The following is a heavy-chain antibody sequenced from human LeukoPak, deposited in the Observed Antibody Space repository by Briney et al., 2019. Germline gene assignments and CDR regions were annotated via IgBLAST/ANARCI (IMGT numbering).Heavy chain of an antibody. J-gene: IGHJ3*02. V-gene: IGHV1-18*01. CDR1: GYTFTSYG. D-gene: IGHD2-2*01. CDR3: ARIRYCSSISCRDAFDI. Sequence: ASVKVSCKASGYTFTSYGISWVRQAPGQGLEWMGWISAYNGNTNYAQKLQGRVTMTTDTSTSTAYMELRSLRSDDTAVYYCARIRYCSSISCRDAFDIWGQGTMVTVSS. CDR2: ISAYNGNT.